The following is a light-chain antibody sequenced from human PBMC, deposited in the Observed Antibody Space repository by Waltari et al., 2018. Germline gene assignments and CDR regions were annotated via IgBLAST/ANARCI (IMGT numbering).Light chain of an antibody. CDR1: QDIKND. J-gene: IGKJ4*01. Sequence: DIQMTQSPSSLSASVGDRVTITCRASQDIKNDLAWHQQKPGKVPNLLIYAATTLQSGVPSRFSGSGSGTDFTLTISSLQPEDVATYYCQKYNSVPQPFGGGTTVEI. CDR2: AAT. V-gene: IGKV1-27*01. CDR3: QKYNSVPQP.